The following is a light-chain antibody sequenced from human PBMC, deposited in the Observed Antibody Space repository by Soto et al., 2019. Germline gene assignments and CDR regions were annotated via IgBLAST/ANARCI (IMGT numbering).Light chain of an antibody. CDR1: QNISTW. V-gene: IGKV1-5*01. J-gene: IGKJ1*01. Sequence: VTNRITITCLASQNISTWLAWYQPKPGKVPKRLIHAASSLESGVPSRFSGSGSGTEFTLTISSLQPDDFATYYCLQYNSYSWTFGQGTKVDI. CDR3: LQYNSYSWT. CDR2: AAS.